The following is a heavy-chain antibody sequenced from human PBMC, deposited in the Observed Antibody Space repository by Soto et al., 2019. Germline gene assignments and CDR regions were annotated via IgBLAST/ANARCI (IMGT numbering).Heavy chain of an antibody. CDR1: GYTFTSYG. V-gene: IGHV1-18*01. CDR2: ISAYNGNT. D-gene: IGHD2-2*02. CDR3: ARERPLRMSYYSSTSCYTGTGLDP. Sequence: ASVKVSCKASGYTFTSYGISWVRQAPGQGLEWMGWISAYNGNTNYAQKLQGRVTMTTDTSTSTAYMELRSLRSDDTAVYYCARERPLRMSYYSSTSCYTGTGLDPWGQGTLVTVSS. J-gene: IGHJ5*02.